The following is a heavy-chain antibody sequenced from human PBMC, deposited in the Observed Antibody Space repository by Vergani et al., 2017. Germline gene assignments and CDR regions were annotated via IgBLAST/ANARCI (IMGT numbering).Heavy chain of an antibody. J-gene: IGHJ4*02. Sequence: EVQLLESGGGSAQPGESLRLSCVASGFTFTAHGLNWVRQAPGKGLEGVSGISGQNFRTHYADSVKGRFTISRDNAKNSLYLQMNSLRAEDTAVYYCARVPAMDSSGSNEGYWGQGTLVTVSS. V-gene: IGHV3-23*01. CDR2: ISGQNFRT. CDR3: ARVPAMDSSGSNEGY. CDR1: GFTFTAHG. D-gene: IGHD6-19*01.